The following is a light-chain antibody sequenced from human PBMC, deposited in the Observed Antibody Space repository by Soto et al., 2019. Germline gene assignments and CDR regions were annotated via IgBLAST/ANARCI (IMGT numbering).Light chain of an antibody. CDR2: GAS. CDR1: QSVGSN. Sequence: EIVMTQSPATLSVSPGERATLSCRASQSVGSNLAWYQQKPGQAPRLLIYGASTRATGIPARFSGSGSGTAFTITINTLQPEDFAVYYCQQYNNWPPPTFGGGTKVEIK. J-gene: IGKJ4*01. CDR3: QQYNNWPPPT. V-gene: IGKV3-15*01.